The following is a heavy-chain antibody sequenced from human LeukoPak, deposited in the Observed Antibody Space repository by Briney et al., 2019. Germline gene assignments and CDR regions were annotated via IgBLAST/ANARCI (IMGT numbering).Heavy chain of an antibody. CDR2: FDLDGAGET. V-gene: IGHV1-24*01. CDR1: GYSLTGVS. Sequence: ASVRVSCKVSGYSLTGVSKYWVRQAPGKGLEWMGGFDLDGAGETFFAQKFEGRVTMTEDTSTDTVYMELSSLRSDDTAVYYCAMGDPYQLLEYWGQGTLVTVSS. CDR3: AMGDPYQLLEY. D-gene: IGHD2-2*01. J-gene: IGHJ4*02.